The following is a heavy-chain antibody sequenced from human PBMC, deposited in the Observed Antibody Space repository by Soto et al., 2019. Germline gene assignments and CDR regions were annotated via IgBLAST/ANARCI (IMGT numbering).Heavy chain of an antibody. V-gene: IGHV4-4*08. Sequence: SETLSLTCSISGGSISGYHWNWIRQTPGKGVEWIGYFHNSGNPKYSSSLKSRVTISVDMSKNQVSLKLSSVTAADTAVYFCARGLISGSHYSGGWYYFDSWGQGTQVTVSS. D-gene: IGHD1-26*01. CDR2: FHNSGNP. J-gene: IGHJ4*02. CDR3: ARGLISGSHYSGGWYYFDS. CDR1: GGSISGYH.